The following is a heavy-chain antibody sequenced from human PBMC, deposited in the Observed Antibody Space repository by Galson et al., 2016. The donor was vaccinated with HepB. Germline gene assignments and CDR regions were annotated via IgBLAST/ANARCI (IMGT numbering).Heavy chain of an antibody. CDR1: GFSFSSYS. CDR2: INHDGGGA. V-gene: IGHV3-64*04. D-gene: IGHD5-24*01. Sequence: SLRLSCAASGFSFSSYSMHWVRQTPGKGLEYVSAINHDGGGAYYADSVKGRFTISRDNSKNTLYLQMSSPRAEDTAVYYCARDISATKYYFDYWGQGTLVTVSS. J-gene: IGHJ4*02. CDR3: ARDISATKYYFDY.